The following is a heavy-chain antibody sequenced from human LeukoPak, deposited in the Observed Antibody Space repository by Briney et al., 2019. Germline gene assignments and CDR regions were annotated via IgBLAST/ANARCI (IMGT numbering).Heavy chain of an antibody. CDR3: ANLGYCSSTSCYDPEMPLDY. D-gene: IGHD2-2*01. J-gene: IGHJ4*02. CDR1: GDSISTFY. Sequence: SETLSLTCTVFGDSISTFYWSWIRQPAGKGLEWIGHIYTSGSTNYNPSLKSRVTMSVDTSKNQFSLKLSSVTAADTAVYYCANLGYCSSTSCYDPEMPLDYWGQGTLVTVSS. V-gene: IGHV4-4*07. CDR2: IYTSGST.